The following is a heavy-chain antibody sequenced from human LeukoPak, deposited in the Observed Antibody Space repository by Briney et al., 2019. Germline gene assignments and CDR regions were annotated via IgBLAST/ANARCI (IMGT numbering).Heavy chain of an antibody. D-gene: IGHD1-26*01. V-gene: IGHV6-1*01. J-gene: IGHJ3*02. CDR1: GDSVSSNSAA. CDR3: ARDFPRGSGSYRQNDAFDI. CDR2: TYYRSKWYN. Sequence: SQTLSLTCAISGDSVSSNSAAWNWIRQSPSRGLEWLGRTYYRSKWYNDYAVSMKSRITINPDTSKNQFSLQLNSVTPEDTAVYYCARDFPRGSGSYRQNDAFDIWGQGTMVTVSS.